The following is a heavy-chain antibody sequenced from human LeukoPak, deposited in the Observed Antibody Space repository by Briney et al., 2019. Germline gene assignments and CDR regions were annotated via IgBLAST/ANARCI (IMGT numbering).Heavy chain of an antibody. CDR2: ISSSSSTI. V-gene: IGHV3-48*01. D-gene: IGHD3-10*01. CDR3: ARRQGSGSYYPYYFDY. Sequence: PGGSLRLSCAASGFTFSSYSMNWVRQAPGKGLEWVSYISSSSSTIYYADSVKGRFTISRDNAKNSLYLQMNSLRAEDTAVYYCARRQGSGSYYPYYFDYWGQGTLVTVSS. J-gene: IGHJ4*02. CDR1: GFTFSSYS.